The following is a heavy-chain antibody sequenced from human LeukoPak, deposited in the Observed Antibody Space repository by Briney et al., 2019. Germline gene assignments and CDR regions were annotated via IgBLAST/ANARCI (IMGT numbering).Heavy chain of an antibody. CDR2: ITSSSTYI. CDR1: GITVSSNY. CDR3: ARGMGSSRSSLDY. V-gene: IGHV3-21*01. D-gene: IGHD1-26*01. Sequence: GGSLRLSCAASGITVSSNYMSWVRQAPGKGLEWVSSITSSSTYIYYADSVKGRFTISRDNARNSLYLQMNSLRADDTAVYYCARGMGSSRSSLDYWGQGTLVTVSS. J-gene: IGHJ4*02.